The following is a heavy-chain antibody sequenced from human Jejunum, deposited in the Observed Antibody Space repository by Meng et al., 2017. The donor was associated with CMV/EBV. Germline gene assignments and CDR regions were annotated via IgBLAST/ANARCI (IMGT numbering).Heavy chain of an antibody. V-gene: IGHV5-51*01. CDR1: FPKDW. CDR3: ARPGGTYSYYLYGLDV. D-gene: IGHD1-26*01. Sequence: FPKDWIRWVRHMPGKGLEWMGFIFPGDSDTRYSPSFQGQVTISVDKSISTAYLQWSSLKASDTAIYYCARPGGTYSYYLYGLDVWGQGTTVTVSS. J-gene: IGHJ6*02. CDR2: IFPGDSDT.